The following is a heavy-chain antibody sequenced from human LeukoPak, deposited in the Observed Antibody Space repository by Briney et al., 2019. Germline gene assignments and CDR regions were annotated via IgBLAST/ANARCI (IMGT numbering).Heavy chain of an antibody. CDR2: INAGNGNT. J-gene: IGHJ5*02. Sequence: ALVKVSCKASGYTSTSYAIHWVRQAPGQRLEWMGWINAGNGNTKYSQKFQGRVTITRDTSASTAYMELSSLRSEDTAMYYCARGKDTNYPNWFDPWGQGTLVTVSS. CDR1: GYTSTSYA. V-gene: IGHV1-3*01. CDR3: ARGKDTNYPNWFDP. D-gene: IGHD4-11*01.